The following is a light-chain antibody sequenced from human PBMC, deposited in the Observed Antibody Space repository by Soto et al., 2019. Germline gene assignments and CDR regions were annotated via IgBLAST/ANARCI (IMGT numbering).Light chain of an antibody. Sequence: QSVLTQPASVSGSPGQSITISCTGTSSDIGTYNYVSWYQQHPGKAPKLIMSDVSNRPSGVSDRFSGSMSDYTASLTISGLQNEDEADYYCSAYSTSNTHVLFGGGTKLTVL. CDR1: SSDIGTYNY. J-gene: IGLJ2*01. V-gene: IGLV2-14*03. CDR3: SAYSTSNTHVL. CDR2: DVS.